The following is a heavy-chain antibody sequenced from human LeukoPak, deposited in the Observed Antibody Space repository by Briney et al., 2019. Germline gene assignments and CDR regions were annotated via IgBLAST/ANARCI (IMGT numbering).Heavy chain of an antibody. Sequence: SSETLSLTCTVSGGSISPYYWSWIRQPPGKGLEYIGYISYTGSTNSNPSLKSRLTISVDTSKNQFSLELRSVTAADTALYYCARIHDYGDYAFDRWGQGTLVTVSS. D-gene: IGHD4-17*01. V-gene: IGHV4-59*08. CDR2: ISYTGST. CDR1: GGSISPYY. CDR3: ARIHDYGDYAFDR. J-gene: IGHJ4*02.